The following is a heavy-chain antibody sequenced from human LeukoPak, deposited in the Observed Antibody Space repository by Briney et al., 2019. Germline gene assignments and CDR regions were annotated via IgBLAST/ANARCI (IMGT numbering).Heavy chain of an antibody. Sequence: SVKVSCKASGGTFSSYAISLVRQAPGQGLEWVGGIIPIFGTANYAQKFQGRVTITTDESTSTAYMELSSLRSEDTAVYYCARDRNHWSPYYYYYMDVWGKGTTVTVSS. V-gene: IGHV1-69*05. CDR3: ARDRNHWSPYYYYYMDV. J-gene: IGHJ6*03. CDR2: IIPIFGTA. CDR1: GGTFSSYA.